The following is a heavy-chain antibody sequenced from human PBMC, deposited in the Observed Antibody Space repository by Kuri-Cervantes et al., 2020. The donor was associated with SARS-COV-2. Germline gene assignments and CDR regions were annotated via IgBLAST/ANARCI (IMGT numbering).Heavy chain of an antibody. V-gene: IGHV4-59*08. CDR1: GGSISSHY. Sequence: SETLSLTCTVSGGSISSHYWSWIRQPPGKGLEWIGYIYYSGSTNYNPSLKSRVTISVDTSKNQFSLKLSSVTAADTAVYYCARRARPDAFDIWGQGTMVTDSS. J-gene: IGHJ3*02. CDR3: ARRARPDAFDI. CDR2: IYYSGST.